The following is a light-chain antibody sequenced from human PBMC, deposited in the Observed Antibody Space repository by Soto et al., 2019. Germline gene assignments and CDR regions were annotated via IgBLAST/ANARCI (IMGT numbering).Light chain of an antibody. V-gene: IGKV3-20*01. CDR2: GAS. CDR1: QSVSSSY. Sequence: EIVLTQSPGTLSLSPGERATLSCRASQSVSSSYLAWYQQKPGQAPRLLIYGASSRATGVPDRFSGSGCGTDFTLTISRLEPEDFAVSYCQQYGNSALFTFGAGTKVDIK. J-gene: IGKJ3*01. CDR3: QQYGNSALFT.